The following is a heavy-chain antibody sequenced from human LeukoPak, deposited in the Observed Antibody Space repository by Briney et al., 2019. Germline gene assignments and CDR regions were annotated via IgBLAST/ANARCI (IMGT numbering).Heavy chain of an antibody. D-gene: IGHD2-2*01. J-gene: IGHJ4*02. CDR2: ISAYNGNT. V-gene: IGHV1-18*01. Sequence: ASVKVSCKASVYTFISYGISWVRQAPGQGLEWMGWISAYNGNTKSAQKFQGGVTMTRDTSTSTAYMELRSLRSDNTAMYYCARDRDIVGVPAAPADYWGQGTLVTVPS. CDR3: ARDRDIVGVPAAPADY. CDR1: VYTFISYG.